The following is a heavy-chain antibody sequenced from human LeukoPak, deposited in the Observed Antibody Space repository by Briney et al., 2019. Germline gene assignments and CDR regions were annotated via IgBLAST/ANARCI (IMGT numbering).Heavy chain of an antibody. V-gene: IGHV3-23*01. CDR2: ISGSGGST. CDR1: GFTFSSYA. D-gene: IGHD1-26*01. Sequence: GGSLRLSCAASGFTFSSYAMSWVRQAPGKGLEWVSAISGSGGSTYYTDSVKGRFTISRDNSKDTLYLQMNSLRAEDTAVYYCARGRSVGATRSFDYWGQGTLVTVSS. CDR3: ARGRSVGATRSFDY. J-gene: IGHJ4*02.